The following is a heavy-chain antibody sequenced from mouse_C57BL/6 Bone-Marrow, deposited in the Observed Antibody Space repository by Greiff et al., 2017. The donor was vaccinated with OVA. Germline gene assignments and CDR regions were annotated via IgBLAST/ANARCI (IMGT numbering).Heavy chain of an antibody. Sequence: EVQLQQSGPELVKPGASVKISCKASGYTFTDYYMNWVKQSHGKSLEWIGDINPNNGGTSYNQKFKGKATLTVDKSSSTAYMELRSLTSEDSAVYYCAREIYYDYDLSMDYWGQGTSVTVSS. CDR2: INPNNGGT. J-gene: IGHJ4*01. V-gene: IGHV1-26*01. D-gene: IGHD2-4*01. CDR1: GYTFTDYY. CDR3: AREIYYDYDLSMDY.